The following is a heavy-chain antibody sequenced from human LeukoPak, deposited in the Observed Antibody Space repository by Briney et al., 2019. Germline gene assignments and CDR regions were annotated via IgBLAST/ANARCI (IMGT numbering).Heavy chain of an antibody. Sequence: SETLSLTCTVSGYSISSGYYWGWLRQPPGKGLEWIGSIYHSGSTYYNPSLKSRVTISVDTSKNQFSLKLSSVTAADTAVYYCARGYFDYWGQGTLVTVSS. CDR3: ARGYFDY. CDR1: GYSISSGYY. V-gene: IGHV4-38-2*02. CDR2: IYHSGST. J-gene: IGHJ4*02.